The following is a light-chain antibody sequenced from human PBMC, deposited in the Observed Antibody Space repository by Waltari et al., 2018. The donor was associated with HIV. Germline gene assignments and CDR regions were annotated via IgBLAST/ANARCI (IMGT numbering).Light chain of an antibody. J-gene: IGKJ4*01. CDR3: QQYYTVPPT. V-gene: IGKV4-1*01. CDR2: WAS. Sequence: DIVMTQSPDSLPVSLAEGATINCTSSRTVFYSSDHQNYLAWYLQRPGQAPRVLIVWASTRAIGVADRFSGSGSGTDFSLTISSLQADDVGIYYCQQYYTVPPTFGGGTKVEI. CDR1: RTVFYSSDHQNY.